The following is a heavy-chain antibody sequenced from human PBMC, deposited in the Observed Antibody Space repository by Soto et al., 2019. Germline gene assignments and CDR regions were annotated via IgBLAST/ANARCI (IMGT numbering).Heavy chain of an antibody. D-gene: IGHD4-17*01. CDR1: SGSISSSNW. CDR2: IYHSGST. V-gene: IGHV4-4*02. CDR3: AREDYSDYTGIRAFDI. Sequence: QVQLQESGPGLVKPSGTLSLTCAVSSGSISSSNWWSWVRQPPGKGREWIGEIYHSGSTNYNPSLTSRVTISVDKSKNQFSLKLSSVTAADTAVYYCAREDYSDYTGIRAFDIWGQGTMVTVSS. J-gene: IGHJ3*02.